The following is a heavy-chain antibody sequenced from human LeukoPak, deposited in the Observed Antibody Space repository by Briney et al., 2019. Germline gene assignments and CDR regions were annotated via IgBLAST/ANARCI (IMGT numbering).Heavy chain of an antibody. J-gene: IGHJ4*02. CDR3: ARGDGVITALFDY. CDR1: GGSISSGGYS. V-gene: IGHV4-30-2*01. CDR2: IYHSGST. D-gene: IGHD3-22*01. Sequence: PSETLSLTCAVSGGSISSGGYSWSWIRQPPGKGLEWIGYIYHSGSTYYNPSLKSRVTISLDRSKNQFSLRLSSVTAADTAIYYCARGDGVITALFDYWGQGTLVTVSS.